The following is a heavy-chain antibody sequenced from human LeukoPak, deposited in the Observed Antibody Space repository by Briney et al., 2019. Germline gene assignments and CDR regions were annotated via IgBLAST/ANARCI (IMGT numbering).Heavy chain of an antibody. J-gene: IGHJ6*02. CDR3: ARAGGSRYYYAMDV. V-gene: IGHV3-9*01. Sequence: LSLTCTVSGGSISSYYWSWVRQAPGKGLEWVSGISWNSDSVGYADSVKGRFTISRDNAENSLYLQMNSLRAEDTAFYYCARAGGSRYYYAMDVWGQGTTVTVSS. CDR2: ISWNSDSV. D-gene: IGHD3-16*01. CDR1: GGSISSYY.